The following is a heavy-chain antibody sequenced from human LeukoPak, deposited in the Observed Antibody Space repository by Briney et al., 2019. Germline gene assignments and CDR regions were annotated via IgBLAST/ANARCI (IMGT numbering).Heavy chain of an antibody. D-gene: IGHD3-22*01. V-gene: IGHV3-48*01. CDR2: ISSSSSTI. CDR1: GFAFSSYS. CDR3: AKPIRHSSGYYGYFDY. Sequence: GGSLRLSCAASGFAFSSYSMNWVRQAPGKGLEWVSYISSSSSTIYYADSVKGRFTISRDNSKNTLYLQMNSLRAEDTAVYYCAKPIRHSSGYYGYFDYWGQGTLGTVSS. J-gene: IGHJ4*02.